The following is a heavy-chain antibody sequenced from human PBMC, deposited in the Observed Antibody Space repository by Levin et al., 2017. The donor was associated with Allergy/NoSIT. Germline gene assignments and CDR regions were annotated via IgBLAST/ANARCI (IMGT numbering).Heavy chain of an antibody. J-gene: IGHJ4*02. CDR1: GYTFTSYY. V-gene: IGHV1-46*01. CDR3: ARDGSIGVVVPAASDFDY. D-gene: IGHD2-2*01. Sequence: ASVKVSCKASGYTFTSYYMHWVRQAPGQGLEWMGIINPSGGSTSYAQKFQGRVTMTRDTSTSTVYMELSSLRSEDTAVYYCARDGSIGVVVPAASDFDYWGQGTLVTVSS. CDR2: INPSGGST.